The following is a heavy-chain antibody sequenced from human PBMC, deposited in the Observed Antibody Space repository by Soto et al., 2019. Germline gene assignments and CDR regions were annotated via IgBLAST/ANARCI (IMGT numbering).Heavy chain of an antibody. CDR1: GGSISSYY. V-gene: IGHV4-59*01. D-gene: IGHD3-22*01. CDR3: ARVLSGYLDY. CDR2: IYYSGST. J-gene: IGHJ4*02. Sequence: QVQLQESGPGLVKPSETLSLTCTVSGGSISSYYWSWIRQPPGKGLEWIGYIYYSGSTNYNPSLKSRVTISVDTSKNQFSLKLSSVTAADTAVHYCARVLSGYLDYWGQGTLVTVSS.